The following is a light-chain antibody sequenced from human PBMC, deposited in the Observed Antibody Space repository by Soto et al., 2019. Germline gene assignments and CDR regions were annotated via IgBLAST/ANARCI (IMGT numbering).Light chain of an antibody. CDR1: QSISSW. J-gene: IGKJ1*01. CDR2: DAS. Sequence: DFQITQSPSTLSSSLGDRVTITCLASQSISSWLAWYQQKPGKAPKLLIYDASSLESGVPSRFSGSGSGTEFTLTISSLQPDDFATYYCQQYNSYSPTFGQGTKVDI. V-gene: IGKV1-5*01. CDR3: QQYNSYSPT.